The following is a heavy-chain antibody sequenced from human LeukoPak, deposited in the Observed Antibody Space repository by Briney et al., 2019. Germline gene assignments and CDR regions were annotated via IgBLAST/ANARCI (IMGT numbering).Heavy chain of an antibody. CDR2: INHNGNVN. Sequence: GGSLRLSCAASGFTFSSYWINWARQARGKGLEWVASINHNGNVNYYVDSVKGRFTISRDNAKNSLYLQMSNLRAEDTVVYFCARGGGLDVWGQGATVTVSS. CDR1: GFTFSSYW. D-gene: IGHD3-16*01. CDR3: ARGGGLDV. J-gene: IGHJ6*02. V-gene: IGHV3-7*03.